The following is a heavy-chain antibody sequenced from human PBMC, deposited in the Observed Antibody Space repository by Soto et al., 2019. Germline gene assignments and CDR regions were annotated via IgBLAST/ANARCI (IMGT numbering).Heavy chain of an antibody. D-gene: IGHD3-22*01. CDR3: ARGRPKAIERLTVVVVLDY. CDR1: GGSFSGYY. CDR2: INHSGST. Sequence: SETLSLTCAVYGGSFSGYYWSWIRQPPGKGLEWIGEINHSGSTNYNPSLKSRVTISVDTSKNQFSLKLSSVTAADTAVYYCARGRPKAIERLTVVVVLDYWGQGTLVTVSS. J-gene: IGHJ4*02. V-gene: IGHV4-34*01.